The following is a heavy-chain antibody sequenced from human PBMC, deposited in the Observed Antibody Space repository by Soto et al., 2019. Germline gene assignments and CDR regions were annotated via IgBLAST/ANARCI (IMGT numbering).Heavy chain of an antibody. J-gene: IGHJ4*02. CDR3: ARTTYGDRDY. CDR1: GFTLSDHY. CDR2: SRNKAKSYTT. V-gene: IGHV3-72*01. D-gene: IGHD4-17*01. Sequence: EVQLVESGGGLVQPGGSLRLSCAIFGFTLSDHYMDWIRQAPGKGLEWVGRSRNKAKSYTTDYAASVTGRVTSSRDDSQNSLYLQLNSLKTEDTAVYYCARTTYGDRDYWGQGTLVTVSS.